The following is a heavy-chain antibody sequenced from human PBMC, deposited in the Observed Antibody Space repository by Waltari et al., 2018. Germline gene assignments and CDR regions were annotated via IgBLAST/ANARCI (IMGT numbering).Heavy chain of an antibody. D-gene: IGHD3-3*01. V-gene: IGHV3-23*01. CDR2: ISGSGGST. J-gene: IGHJ4*02. CDR3: AREGSKEWFTDY. Sequence: EVQLLESGGGLVQPGGSLRLSCAASGFTFSSYAMSWVRQAPGKGLGWGSAISGSGGSTYYADSVKGRFTISRDNSKNTLYLQMNSLRSEDTAVYYCAREGSKEWFTDYWGQGTLVTVSS. CDR1: GFTFSSYA.